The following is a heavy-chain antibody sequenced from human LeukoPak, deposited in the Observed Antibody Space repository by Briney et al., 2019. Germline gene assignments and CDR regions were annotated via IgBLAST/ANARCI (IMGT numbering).Heavy chain of an antibody. CDR3: ARLTMVRGVLFYFGY. CDR2: IYPGDSDT. V-gene: IGHV5-51*01. CDR1: GYSFTSYW. J-gene: IGHJ4*02. D-gene: IGHD3-10*01. Sequence: GESLKISCKGSGYSFTSYWIGWVRQMPGKGLEWMGIIYPGDSDTRYSPSFQGQVTISADKSISTAYLQWSSLKASDTAMYYCARLTMVRGVLFYFGYWGQGTLVTVSS.